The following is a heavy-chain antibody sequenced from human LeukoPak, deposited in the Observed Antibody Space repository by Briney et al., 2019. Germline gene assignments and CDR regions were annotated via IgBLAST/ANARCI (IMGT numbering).Heavy chain of an antibody. D-gene: IGHD3-3*01. J-gene: IGHJ4*02. V-gene: IGHV3-23*01. CDR2: ISGSGGST. CDR1: GFTFSSYA. Sequence: GGSLRLSCAASGFTFSSYAMNWVRQAPGKGLEWVSAISGSGGSTYYADSVKGRFTISRDNAKNSLYLQMNSLRAEDTAVYYCARGGGLRFLEWLFDYWGQGTLVTVSS. CDR3: ARGGGLRFLEWLFDY.